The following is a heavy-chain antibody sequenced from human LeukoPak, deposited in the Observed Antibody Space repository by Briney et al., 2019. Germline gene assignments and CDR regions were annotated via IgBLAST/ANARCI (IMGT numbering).Heavy chain of an antibody. CDR2: TSGSGRST. CDR3: ARVLRYCSGGNCYSGGLGYMDV. J-gene: IGHJ6*03. V-gene: IGHV3-23*01. CDR1: GFTFNTYS. D-gene: IGHD2-15*01. Sequence: GGSLRLSCAASGFTFNTYSVSWVRQAPGKGLEWLSSTSGSGRSTYYADSVKGRFTISRDNSKNMVWLQMNSLRVEDTAIYYCARVLRYCSGGNCYSGGLGYMDVWGKGTTVTISS.